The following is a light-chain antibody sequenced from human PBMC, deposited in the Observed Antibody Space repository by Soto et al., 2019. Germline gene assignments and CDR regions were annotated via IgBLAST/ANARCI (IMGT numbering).Light chain of an antibody. CDR2: SNN. CDR3: AAWDDILNGPGV. J-gene: IGLJ1*01. Sequence: QAVVTQPPSASGTPGQRVTISCSGSDSNIGSNSVNWYQKVPGTAPKLLIYSNNQRPSGVPERFSGSRSGTSASLVISGLQSGDEADYYCAAWDDILNGPGVFGTGTKVTVL. CDR1: DSNIGSNS. V-gene: IGLV1-44*01.